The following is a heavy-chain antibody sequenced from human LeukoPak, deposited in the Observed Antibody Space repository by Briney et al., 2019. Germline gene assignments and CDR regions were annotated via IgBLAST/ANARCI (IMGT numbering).Heavy chain of an antibody. CDR1: GYTFTSYY. V-gene: IGHV1-46*01. CDR2: INPSGGST. J-gene: IGHJ4*02. Sequence: ASGKVSCKASGYTFTSYYMHWVRQAPGQGLEWMGIINPSGGSTSYAQKFQGRVTMTTDTSTSTAYMELRSLRSDDTAVYYCARESYDSSGYYVFDYWGQGTLVTVSS. D-gene: IGHD3-22*01. CDR3: ARESYDSSGYYVFDY.